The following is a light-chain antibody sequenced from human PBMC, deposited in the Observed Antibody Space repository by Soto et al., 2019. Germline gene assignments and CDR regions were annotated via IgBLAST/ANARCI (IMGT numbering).Light chain of an antibody. CDR1: QVISSD. J-gene: IGKJ1*01. CDR2: AAS. CDR3: QQYYSNSWT. V-gene: IGKV1-27*01. Sequence: DILMTQSPSTLSASLGDRISIPCRASQVISSDLAWYQQKPGKVPKVLIYAASTLQAGVPSRFSGSGSGTDFTLTISSLQPDDFATYYCQQYYSNSWTFGQGTKVDIK.